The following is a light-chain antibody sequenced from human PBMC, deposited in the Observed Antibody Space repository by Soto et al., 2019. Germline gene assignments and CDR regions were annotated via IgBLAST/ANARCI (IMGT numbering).Light chain of an antibody. V-gene: IGLV2-14*03. CDR3: SSYTSSITLV. J-gene: IGLJ2*01. Sequence: QSALTQPASVSGSPGQSITISCTGTSSDVGGYNYVSWYQQHPGKAPKLMIYDVSNRPSGVSNRFSGSKSGNTASQSISGLQAEDEADYYCSSYTSSITLVFGGGTKVTVL. CDR1: SSDVGGYNY. CDR2: DVS.